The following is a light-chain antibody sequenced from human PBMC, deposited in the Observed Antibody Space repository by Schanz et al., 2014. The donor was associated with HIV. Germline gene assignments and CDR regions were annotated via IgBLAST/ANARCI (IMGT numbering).Light chain of an antibody. Sequence: DIQMTQSPSSLSASVGDRVTITCRASQSISSYLNWYQQKPGKAPNLLIYAASTLHTGVPLRFSGSGSGTDFTLTISRLQPEDVATYYCQKYNSAPLTFGGGTKVEI. CDR2: AAS. CDR3: QKYNSAPLT. V-gene: IGKV1-39*01. J-gene: IGKJ4*01. CDR1: QSISSY.